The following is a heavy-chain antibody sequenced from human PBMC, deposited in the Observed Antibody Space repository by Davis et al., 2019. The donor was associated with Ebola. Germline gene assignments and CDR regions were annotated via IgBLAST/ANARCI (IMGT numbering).Heavy chain of an antibody. CDR3: AKVYMTWLVHY. V-gene: IGHV3-23*01. J-gene: IGHJ4*02. D-gene: IGHD6-19*01. CDR2: ISGSGGST. CDR1: GFTFSSYW. Sequence: GESLKISCAASGFTFSSYWMHWVRQAPGKGLEWVSAISGSGGSTYYADSVKGRFTISRDNSKNTLYLQMNSLRAEDTAVYYCAKVYMTWLVHYWGQGTLVTVSS.